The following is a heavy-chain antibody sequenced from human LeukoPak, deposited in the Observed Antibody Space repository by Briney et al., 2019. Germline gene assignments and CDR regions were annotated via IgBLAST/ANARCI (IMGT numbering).Heavy chain of an antibody. Sequence: GGSLRLSCVASGFNFEDYAMNWVRQAPGKGLEWVSSISSSSSYIYYADSVKGRFTISRDNAKNSLYLQMNSLRAEDTAVYYCARDLGDGYKKTGAFDIWGQGTMVTVSS. D-gene: IGHD5-24*01. CDR2: ISSSSSYI. CDR1: GFNFEDYA. CDR3: ARDLGDGYKKTGAFDI. V-gene: IGHV3-21*04. J-gene: IGHJ3*02.